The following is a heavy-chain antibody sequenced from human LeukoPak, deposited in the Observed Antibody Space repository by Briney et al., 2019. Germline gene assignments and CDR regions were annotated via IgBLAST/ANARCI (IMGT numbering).Heavy chain of an antibody. J-gene: IGHJ4*02. V-gene: IGHV1-18*01. D-gene: IGHD6-13*01. Sequence: ASVKVSCKASGYTFTIYGNSWVRQAPGQGLEWMGWISAYNGNTNYAQKLQGRVTMTTDTSTSTAYMELRSLRSDDTAVYYCARSPSGYSSSWYRPPQPVSIPLPDYWGQGTLVTVSS. CDR2: ISAYNGNT. CDR1: GYTFTIYG. CDR3: ARSPSGYSSSWYRPPQPVSIPLPDY.